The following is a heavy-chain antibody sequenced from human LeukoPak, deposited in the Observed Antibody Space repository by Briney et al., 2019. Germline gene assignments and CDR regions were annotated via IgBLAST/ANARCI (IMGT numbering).Heavy chain of an antibody. CDR1: GFTVSSNY. D-gene: IGHD1-14*01. Sequence: GGSLRLSCAASGFTVSSNYMSWVRQAPGKGLEWVSVIYSGGSTYYADSVKGRFTISRDNSKNTLYLQMNSLRAEDTAVYYCARETERYYFDYWGQGTLVTVSS. CDR3: ARETERYYFDY. V-gene: IGHV3-66*01. J-gene: IGHJ4*02. CDR2: IYSGGST.